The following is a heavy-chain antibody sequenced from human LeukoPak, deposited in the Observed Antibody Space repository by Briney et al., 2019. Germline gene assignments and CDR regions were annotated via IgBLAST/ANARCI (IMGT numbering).Heavy chain of an antibody. J-gene: IGHJ4*02. CDR2: MYYRGST. D-gene: IGHD1-26*01. V-gene: IGHV4-39*07. CDR3: ATTTIRLGY. Sequence: SSETLSLTCTVSGGSISSSSHYWGWIRQPPGKGLEWIGSMYYRGSTYHNPSLKSRVTISVDTSKNQFSLKLSSVTAADTAVYYCATTTIRLGYWGQGTLVAVSS. CDR1: GGSISSSSHY.